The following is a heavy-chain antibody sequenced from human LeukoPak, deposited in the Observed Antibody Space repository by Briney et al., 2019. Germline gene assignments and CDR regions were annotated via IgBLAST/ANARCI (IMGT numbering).Heavy chain of an antibody. CDR1: GGSISSGGYY. CDR3: ARDRWPLAFDI. D-gene: IGHD2-15*01. CDR2: IYYGGST. V-gene: IGHV4-31*03. J-gene: IGHJ3*02. Sequence: SETLSLTCTVSGGSISSGGYYWSWIRQHPGKGLEWIGYIYYGGSTYYNPSLKSRVTISVDTSKNQFSLKLSSVTAADTAVYYCARDRWPLAFDIWGQGTMVTVSS.